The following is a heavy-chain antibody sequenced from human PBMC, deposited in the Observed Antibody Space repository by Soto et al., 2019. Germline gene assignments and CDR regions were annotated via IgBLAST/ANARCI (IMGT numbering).Heavy chain of an antibody. CDR3: AREWDNKSEHSSGWYDDF. Sequence: ASLNVSSRASVTIFRSYGFSWVRQVPGKGLEWMGWISGYSGHTYYAQKFQGRVTMTTDTSTNTVYMELRSLRSDDTAVYYCAREWDNKSEHSSGWYDDFWGQGTLVTVSS. J-gene: IGHJ4*02. D-gene: IGHD6-19*01. CDR1: VTIFRSYG. CDR2: ISGYSGHT. V-gene: IGHV1-18*01.